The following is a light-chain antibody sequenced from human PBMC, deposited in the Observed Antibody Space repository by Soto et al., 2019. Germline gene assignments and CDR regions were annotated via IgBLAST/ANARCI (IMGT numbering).Light chain of an antibody. Sequence: EIVLTQSPGTLSLSPGERATLSCRASQSVSSSYLAWYQQKPGQAPRLLIYGASSRATGIPDRFSGSGSGTDFNLTISRLEPEAFAVYYCQQYGSSPPRYTFGQGTKLEIK. CDR2: GAS. J-gene: IGKJ2*01. CDR3: QQYGSSPPRYT. CDR1: QSVSSSY. V-gene: IGKV3-20*01.